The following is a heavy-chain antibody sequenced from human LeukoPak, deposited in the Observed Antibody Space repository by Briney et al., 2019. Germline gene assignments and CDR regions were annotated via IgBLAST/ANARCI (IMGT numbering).Heavy chain of an antibody. D-gene: IGHD3-22*01. CDR1: GGSISSGGYY. J-gene: IGHJ4*02. CDR2: IYYSGST. CDR3: ARNGMIKAALDY. Sequence: KPSETLSLTCTVSGGSISSGGYYWSWIRQHPGKGLEWIGYIYYSGSTYYNPSLKSRVTISVDTSKNQFSLKLSSVTAADTAVYYCARNGMIKAALDYWGQGTLVTVSS. V-gene: IGHV4-31*03.